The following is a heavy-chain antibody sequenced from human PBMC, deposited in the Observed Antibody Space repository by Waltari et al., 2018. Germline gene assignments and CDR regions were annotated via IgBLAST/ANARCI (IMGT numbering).Heavy chain of an antibody. Sequence: QVQLQESGPGLVKPSETLSLTCTVSGYSINNGYYWGWIRQPPGKGLEWIGTIYHSGGTKYTPSLKSRVTISVDTSKNQFSLKLTSVTAADAAVYYCARLDRYSDYNWFDPWGQGTLVTVSS. CDR3: ARLDRYSDYNWFDP. CDR2: IYHSGGT. D-gene: IGHD5-12*01. V-gene: IGHV4-38-2*02. CDR1: GYSINNGYY. J-gene: IGHJ5*02.